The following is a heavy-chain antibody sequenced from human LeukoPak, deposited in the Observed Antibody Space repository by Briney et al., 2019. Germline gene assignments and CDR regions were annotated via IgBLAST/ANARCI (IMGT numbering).Heavy chain of an antibody. J-gene: IGHJ1*01. D-gene: IGHD3/OR15-3a*01. CDR2: INHSGST. CDR1: GGSISSTNYS. Sequence: SETLSLTCNVSGGSISSTNYSWNWIRQSPGKGLEWIGEINHSGSTNYNPSLKSRVTISVDTSKNQFSLMLSSVTAADTAVYYCARLIASIFGLSIPGYFQHWGQGALVTVSS. CDR3: ARLIASIFGLSIPGYFQH. V-gene: IGHV4-34*01.